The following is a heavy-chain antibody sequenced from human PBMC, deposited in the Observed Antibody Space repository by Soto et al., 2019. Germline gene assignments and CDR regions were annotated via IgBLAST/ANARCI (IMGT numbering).Heavy chain of an antibody. D-gene: IGHD6-13*01. J-gene: IGHJ4*02. CDR3: ARGCYISSRYSLDN. CDR2: ISGHNGNT. CDR1: GYIFTSYG. V-gene: IGHV1-18*04. Sequence: QVQLVQSGAEVKKPGASVKVSCKASGYIFTSYGISWVRQAPGQGLEWMGWISGHNGNTDYAQNLQGRVTMTTDTSTRTVFMELRSLRSDDTAVYYCARGCYISSRYSLDNWGQGTLVTVSS.